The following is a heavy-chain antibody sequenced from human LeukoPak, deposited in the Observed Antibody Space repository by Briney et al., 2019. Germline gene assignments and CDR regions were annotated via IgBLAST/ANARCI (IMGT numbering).Heavy chain of an antibody. CDR2: IYYSGST. V-gene: IGHV4-39*01. Sequence: SETLSLTCTVSGGSISSRSSYWGWIRQPPGKGLEWIGSIYYSGSTYYNPSLKSRVTISVDTSKNQFSLKLSSVTAADTAVYYCARRTHARDYWGQGTLVAVSS. CDR3: ARRTHARDY. D-gene: IGHD1-7*01. J-gene: IGHJ4*02. CDR1: GGSISSRSSY.